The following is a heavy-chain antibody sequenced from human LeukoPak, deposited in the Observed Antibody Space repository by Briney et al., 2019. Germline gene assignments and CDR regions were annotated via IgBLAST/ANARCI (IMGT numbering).Heavy chain of an antibody. CDR1: GYSFTSYW. CDR3: ATQSYYYDSSGYIPFSY. V-gene: IGHV5-51*01. D-gene: IGHD3-22*01. CDR2: IYPGDSDT. Sequence: GESLKISYKGSGYSFTSYWIGWVRQMPGKGLEWMGIIYPGDSDTRYSPSFQGQVTISADKSISTAYLQWSSLKASDTAMYYCATQSYYYDSSGYIPFSYWGQGTLVTVSS. J-gene: IGHJ4*02.